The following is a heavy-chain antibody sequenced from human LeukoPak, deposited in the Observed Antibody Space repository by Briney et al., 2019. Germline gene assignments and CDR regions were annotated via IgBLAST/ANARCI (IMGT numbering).Heavy chain of an antibody. CDR3: ARSPLGRYFDWLVFDY. V-gene: IGHV3-48*04. Sequence: PGGSLRLSCAASGFTFSSYSMNWVRQAPGKGLEWVSYISSSSSTIYYADSVKGRFTISRDNAKNSLYLQMNSLRAEDTAVYYCARSPLGRYFDWLVFDYWGQGTLVTVSS. J-gene: IGHJ4*02. CDR1: GFTFSSYS. CDR2: ISSSSSTI. D-gene: IGHD3-9*01.